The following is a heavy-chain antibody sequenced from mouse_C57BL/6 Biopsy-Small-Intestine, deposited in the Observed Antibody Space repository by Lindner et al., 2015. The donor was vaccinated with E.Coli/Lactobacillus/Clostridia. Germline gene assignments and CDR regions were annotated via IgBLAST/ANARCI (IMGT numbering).Heavy chain of an antibody. Sequence: VQLQESGPELVKPGASVKISCKASGYSFTDYNMNWVKQSNGKSLEWIGIINPDYGITNYNQKFKGKATLTVDQSSSTAYMQLNSLTSEDSAVYYCVRTFTTVDAMDYWGQGTSVTVSS. V-gene: IGHV1-39*01. CDR1: GYSFTDYN. J-gene: IGHJ4*01. D-gene: IGHD1-1*01. CDR2: INPDYGIT. CDR3: VRTFTTVDAMDY.